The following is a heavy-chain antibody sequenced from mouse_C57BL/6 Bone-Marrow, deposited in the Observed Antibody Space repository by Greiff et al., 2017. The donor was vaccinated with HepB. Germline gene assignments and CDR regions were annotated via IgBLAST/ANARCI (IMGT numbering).Heavy chain of an antibody. CDR1: GYTFTSYG. J-gene: IGHJ2*01. V-gene: IGHV1-81*01. CDR3: ARCPLIYYYGYFDY. CDR2: IYPRSGNT. D-gene: IGHD1-1*01. Sequence: QVQLKQSGAELARPGASVKLSCKASGYTFTSYGISWVKQSTGQGLEWIGEIYPRSGNTYYNEKFKGKATLTADKSSSTAYMELRSLTSEDSAVYFCARCPLIYYYGYFDYWGQGTTLTVSS.